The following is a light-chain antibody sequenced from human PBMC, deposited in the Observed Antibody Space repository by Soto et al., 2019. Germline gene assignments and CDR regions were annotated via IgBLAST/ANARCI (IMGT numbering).Light chain of an antibody. V-gene: IGKV1-39*01. Sequence: DIQMTQSPSSLCAAVVDRFTITFRASQSISSYLNWYQQKPGKAPKLLIYAASSLQSGVPSRFSGSGSGTDFPLTISSLQPEDFATYYCQQSYSTPRTFGQATKVDI. CDR2: AAS. CDR1: QSISSY. CDR3: QQSYSTPRT. J-gene: IGKJ1*01.